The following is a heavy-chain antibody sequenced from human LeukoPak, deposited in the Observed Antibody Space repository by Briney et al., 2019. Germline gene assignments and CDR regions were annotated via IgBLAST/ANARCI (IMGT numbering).Heavy chain of an antibody. Sequence: GGSLRLSCAASGFTFSTYCMSWVRQAPGKGLEWVANIKQDGSEKYYVDSVKGRFTISRDNAKNTLYLQMNSLRAEDTAVYYCARDRGGGTGYWGQGTLVTVSS. CDR1: GFTFSTYC. CDR2: IKQDGSEK. J-gene: IGHJ4*02. D-gene: IGHD3-10*01. CDR3: ARDRGGGTGY. V-gene: IGHV3-7*01.